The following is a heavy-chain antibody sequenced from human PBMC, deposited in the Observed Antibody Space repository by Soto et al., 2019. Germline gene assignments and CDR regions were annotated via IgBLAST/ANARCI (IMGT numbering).Heavy chain of an antibody. D-gene: IGHD6-6*01. Sequence: QITLKESGPTLVKPTQTLTLTCTFSGFSLNSSGVGVGWIRQPPGKALEWLALIYWNDEMHYSPSLKSRLTISEDASKHQVVLTVTNMDPVDTATYFCAHRRFAKYSSLPADFDYWGQGILVTVSS. CDR3: AHRRFAKYSSLPADFDY. J-gene: IGHJ4*02. CDR2: IYWNDEM. V-gene: IGHV2-5*01. CDR1: GFSLNSSGVG.